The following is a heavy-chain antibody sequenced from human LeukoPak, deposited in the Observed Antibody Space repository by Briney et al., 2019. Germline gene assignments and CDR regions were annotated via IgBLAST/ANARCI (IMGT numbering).Heavy chain of an antibody. CDR2: VSYDETNK. CDR1: GFSFTNYA. V-gene: IGHV3-30*18. J-gene: IGHJ4*02. D-gene: IGHD3-16*02. Sequence: PGGSLRLSCAASGFSFTNYAMHWVRQAPGKGLAWVAVVSYDETNKDYTDYVKGRFTISRDNSKNTVYLQMNGLRAEDTAVYYCAKGSGGAIVHDYFDSWGQGTLVTVSS. CDR3: AKGSGGAIVHDYFDS.